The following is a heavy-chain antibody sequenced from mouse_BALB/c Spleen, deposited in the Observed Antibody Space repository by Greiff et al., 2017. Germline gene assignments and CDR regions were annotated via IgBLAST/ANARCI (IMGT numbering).Heavy chain of an antibody. CDR1: GYAFSSYW. D-gene: IGHD4-1*01. Sequence: QVQLQQSGAELVRPGSSVKISCKASGYAFSSYWMNWVKQRPGQGLEWIGQIYPGDGDTNYNGKFKGKATLTADKSSSTAYMQLSSLTSEDSAVYFCARGERTGTWFAYWGQGTLVTVSA. CDR2: IYPGDGDT. V-gene: IGHV1-80*01. CDR3: ARGERTGTWFAY. J-gene: IGHJ3*01.